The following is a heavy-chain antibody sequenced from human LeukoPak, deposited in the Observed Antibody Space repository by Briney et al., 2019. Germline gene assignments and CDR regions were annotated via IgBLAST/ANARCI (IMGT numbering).Heavy chain of an antibody. J-gene: IGHJ4*02. D-gene: IGHD6-19*01. CDR3: ASRRAVAGTGY. CDR1: GGSISNSDFY. V-gene: IGHV4-39*07. Sequence: SETLSLTCTVSGGSISNSDFYWDWIRQPPGKGLEWIGEINHSGSTNYNPSLKSRVTISVDTSKNQFSLKLSSVTAADTAVYYCASRRAVAGTGYWGQGTLVTVSS. CDR2: INHSGST.